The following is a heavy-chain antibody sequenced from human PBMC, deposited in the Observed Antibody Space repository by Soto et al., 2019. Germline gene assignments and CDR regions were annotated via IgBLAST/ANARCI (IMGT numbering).Heavy chain of an antibody. CDR1: GYTFTGYY. D-gene: IGHD6-6*01. Sequence: AASVKVSCKASGYTFTGYYMHWVRQAPGQGLEWMGWINPNSGGTNYAQKFQGWVTMTRDTSISTAYMELSRLRSDDTAVYYCARDLHPILVGIAARQDYYYGMDVWGQGTTVTVSS. CDR2: INPNSGGT. V-gene: IGHV1-2*04. J-gene: IGHJ6*02. CDR3: ARDLHPILVGIAARQDYYYGMDV.